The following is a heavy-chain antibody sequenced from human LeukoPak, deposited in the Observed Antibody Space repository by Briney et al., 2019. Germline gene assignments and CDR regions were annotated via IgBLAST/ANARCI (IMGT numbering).Heavy chain of an antibody. J-gene: IGHJ4*02. CDR3: AGPLPGIAAAGSGGNFDY. D-gene: IGHD6-13*01. Sequence: ASVKVSCKASGYTFTSYDINWVRQATGQGLEWMVLMNPNSGNTGYAQKFQGRVTMTRNTSISTAYMELSSLRSEDTAVYYCAGPLPGIAAAGSGGNFDYWGQGTLVTVSS. CDR2: MNPNSGNT. CDR1: GYTFTSYD. V-gene: IGHV1-8*01.